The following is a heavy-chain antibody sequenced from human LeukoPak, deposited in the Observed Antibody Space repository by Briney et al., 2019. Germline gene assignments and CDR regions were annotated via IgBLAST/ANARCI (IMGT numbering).Heavy chain of an antibody. CDR3: ARNYDFWSGYYVLPDY. CDR1: GFTFSSYA. D-gene: IGHD3-3*01. J-gene: IGHJ4*02. V-gene: IGHV3-23*01. CDR2: ISGSGGST. Sequence: GGSLRLSCAVSGFTFSSYAMSWVRQAPGKGLEWVSAISGSGGSTYYADSVKGRFTISRDNSKNTLYLQMNSLRAEDTAVYYCARNYDFWSGYYVLPDYWGQGTLVTVSS.